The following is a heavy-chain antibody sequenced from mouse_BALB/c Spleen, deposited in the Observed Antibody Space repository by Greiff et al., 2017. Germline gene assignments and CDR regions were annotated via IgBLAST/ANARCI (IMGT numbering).Heavy chain of an antibody. J-gene: IGHJ4*01. CDR2: IDPANGNT. V-gene: IGHV14-3*02. D-gene: IGHD1-3*01. Sequence: EVKLMESGAELVKPGASVKLSCTASGFNIKDTYMHWVKQRPEQGLEWIGRIDPANGNTKYDPKFQGKATITADTSSNTAYLQLSSLTSEDTAVYYCARSEVAPYYAMDYWGQGTSVTVSS. CDR1: GFNIKDTY. CDR3: ARSEVAPYYAMDY.